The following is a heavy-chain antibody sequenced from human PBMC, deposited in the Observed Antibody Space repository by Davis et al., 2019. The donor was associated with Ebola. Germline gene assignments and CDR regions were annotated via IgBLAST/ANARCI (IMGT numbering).Heavy chain of an antibody. J-gene: IGHJ4*02. D-gene: IGHD1-1*01. Sequence: PSETLSLTCTVSGGSISSYYWSWIRQPPGKGLEWIGYIYYSGSTNYNPSPKSRVTISVDTSKNQFSLKLSSVTAADTAVYYCARGESVQLERRHFDYWGQGTLVTVSS. V-gene: IGHV4-59*01. CDR3: ARGESVQLERRHFDY. CDR1: GGSISSYY. CDR2: IYYSGST.